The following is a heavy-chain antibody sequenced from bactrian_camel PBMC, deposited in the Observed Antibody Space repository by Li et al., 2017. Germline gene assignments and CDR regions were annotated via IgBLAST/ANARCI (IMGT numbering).Heavy chain of an antibody. J-gene: IGHJ4*01. CDR2: LDNGDGST. CDR1: NSLPNNYC. D-gene: IGHD3*01. CDR3: AADFWCNGWEYRFAY. Sequence: HVQLVESGGGSVQTGGSLRLSCLASNSLPNNYCMGWFRQAPGKEREGVANLDNGDGSTKYADPVKGRFTISKDAAKNTLYLEMHSLKPEDTATCYCAADFWCNGWEYRFAYRGQGTQVTVS. V-gene: IGHV3S26*01.